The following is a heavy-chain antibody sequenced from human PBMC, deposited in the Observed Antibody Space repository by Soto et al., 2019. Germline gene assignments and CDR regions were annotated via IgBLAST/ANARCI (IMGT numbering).Heavy chain of an antibody. CDR3: ARSHRGDIVVVVAATDYYGMDV. CDR2: INPNSGGT. CDR1: GYTFTGYY. J-gene: IGHJ6*02. Sequence: ASVKVSCKASGYTFTGYYMHWVRQAPGQGLEWMGWINPNSGGTNYAQKFQGWVTMTRDTSISTAYMELSRLRSDDTAVYYCARSHRGDIVVVVAATDYYGMDVWGQGTTVTSP. V-gene: IGHV1-2*04. D-gene: IGHD2-15*01.